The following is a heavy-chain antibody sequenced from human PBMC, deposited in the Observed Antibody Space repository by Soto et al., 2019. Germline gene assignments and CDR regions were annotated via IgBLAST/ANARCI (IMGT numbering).Heavy chain of an antibody. CDR3: ARLSIAARLGFDP. Sequence: SETLSLTCTVSGGSISSSSYYCGWIRQPPGKGLEWIGSIYYSGSTYYNPSLKSRVTISVDTSKNQFSLKLSSVTAADTAVYYCARLSIAARLGFDPWGQGTLVTVSS. D-gene: IGHD6-6*01. CDR1: GGSISSSSYY. V-gene: IGHV4-39*01. J-gene: IGHJ5*02. CDR2: IYYSGST.